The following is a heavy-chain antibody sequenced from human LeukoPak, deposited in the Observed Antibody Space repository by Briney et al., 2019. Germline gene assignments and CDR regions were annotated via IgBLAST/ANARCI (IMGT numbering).Heavy chain of an antibody. D-gene: IGHD3-10*01. CDR3: ARLCDMVRGVSYDY. CDR1: GYTFTSYG. CDR2: MNPNSGNT. V-gene: IGHV1-8*02. Sequence: GASVKVSCKASGYTFTSYGINWVRQATGQGLEWMGWMNPNSGNTGYAQKFQGRVTMTRNTSISTAYMELSSLRSEDTAVYYCARLCDMVRGVSYDYWGQGTLVTVSS. J-gene: IGHJ4*02.